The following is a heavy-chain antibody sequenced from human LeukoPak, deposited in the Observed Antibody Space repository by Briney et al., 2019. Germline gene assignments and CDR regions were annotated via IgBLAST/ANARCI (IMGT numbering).Heavy chain of an antibody. Sequence: ASVKVSCKASGYTFTGYYMHWVRQAPGQGLEWLGWINPNSGGTNYAQKFQGWVTMTRDTSITTAYMELSRLRSDDTAVYYCARDPSNSVGNRIYFDFWGQGTLVTVS. D-gene: IGHD5/OR15-5a*01. CDR1: GYTFTGYY. CDR3: ARDPSNSVGNRIYFDF. CDR2: INPNSGGT. J-gene: IGHJ4*02. V-gene: IGHV1-2*04.